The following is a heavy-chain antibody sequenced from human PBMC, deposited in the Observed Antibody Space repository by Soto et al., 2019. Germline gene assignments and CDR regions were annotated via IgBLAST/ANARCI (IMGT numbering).Heavy chain of an antibody. Sequence: GGSLRLSCAASGFTFSSYSMNWVRQAPGKGLEWVSSISSSSSYIYYADSVKGRFTISRDNAKNSLYLQMNSLRAEDTAAYYCARDRDIVHFDYWGQGTLVTVSS. V-gene: IGHV3-21*01. CDR2: ISSSSSYI. J-gene: IGHJ4*02. CDR3: ARDRDIVHFDY. D-gene: IGHD5-12*01. CDR1: GFTFSSYS.